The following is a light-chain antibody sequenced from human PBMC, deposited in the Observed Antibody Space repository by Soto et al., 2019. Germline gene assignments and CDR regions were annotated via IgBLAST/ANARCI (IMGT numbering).Light chain of an antibody. CDR1: QSVGTSW. J-gene: IGKJ1*01. V-gene: IGKV3-20*01. Sequence: EIVLTQSPGTLSLSPGERVTLSCRASQSVGTSWLAWYQQKPGQSPRLLSYSTSSRATGIPDRFSGSGSETDFALTISRLEPEDSAVYYCQQYASSQWTFGQGTKVEIK. CDR2: STS. CDR3: QQYASSQWT.